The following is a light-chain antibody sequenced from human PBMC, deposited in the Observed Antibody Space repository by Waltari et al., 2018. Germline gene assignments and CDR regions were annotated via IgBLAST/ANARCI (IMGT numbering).Light chain of an antibody. J-gene: IGKJ4*01. Sequence: EIVMTQSPATLSVSPGESATLSCRASQSVGINLAWYQQKPGQAPRLLIYGASTRATAIPARFSGSGSGTDFTLTINSLQSEDFAIYYCQQYQIWPLTFGGGTKVEIK. V-gene: IGKV3-15*01. CDR1: QSVGIN. CDR2: GAS. CDR3: QQYQIWPLT.